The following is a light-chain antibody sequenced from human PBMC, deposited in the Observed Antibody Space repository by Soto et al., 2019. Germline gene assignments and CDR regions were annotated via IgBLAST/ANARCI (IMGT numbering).Light chain of an antibody. J-gene: IGKJ1*01. V-gene: IGKV1-5*01. CDR1: QRITGW. CDR3: QQYDNYST. Sequence: DIQMTQSPSTLSASVGDRVTITCRASQRITGWLAWYQQKPGKAPQLLIYDASSLESGVPSRFSGSGSGTEFTLTISNLQPDDFATYYCQQYDNYSTFGQGTK. CDR2: DAS.